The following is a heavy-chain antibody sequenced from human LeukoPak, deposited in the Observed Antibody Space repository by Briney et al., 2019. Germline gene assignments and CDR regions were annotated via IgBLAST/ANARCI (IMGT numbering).Heavy chain of an antibody. J-gene: IGHJ3*02. CDR3: ARGAHSSGYSLRAFDI. Sequence: GRSLRLSCAASGFTFSSYAMHWVRQAPGKGLEWVAVISYDGSNKYYADSVKGRFTISRDNSKNTLYLQMNSLRAEDTAVYYCARGAHSSGYSLRAFDIWGQGTMVTVSS. V-gene: IGHV3-30-3*01. CDR1: GFTFSSYA. D-gene: IGHD3-22*01. CDR2: ISYDGSNK.